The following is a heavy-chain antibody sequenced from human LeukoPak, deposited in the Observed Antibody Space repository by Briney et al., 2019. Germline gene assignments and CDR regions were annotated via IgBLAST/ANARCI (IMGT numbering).Heavy chain of an antibody. CDR1: GGSFSGYY. Sequence: SETLSLTCAVYGGSFSGYYWSWIRQPPGKGLEWIGEINDSGSTNSNPSLKSRLTISVDTSKNQFSLKLNSVTAADTAVYYCARLIVGCTDGVCYKGHLYWGQGTLVAVSS. CDR2: INDSGST. D-gene: IGHD2-8*01. CDR3: ARLIVGCTDGVCYKGHLY. V-gene: IGHV4-34*01. J-gene: IGHJ4*02.